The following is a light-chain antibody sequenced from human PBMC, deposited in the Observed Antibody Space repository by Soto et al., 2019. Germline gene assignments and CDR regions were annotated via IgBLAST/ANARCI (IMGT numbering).Light chain of an antibody. CDR3: QQYDVHPKT. Sequence: RTQCCSTLAATEGDRVAIGCRASENIKNWLAWYQQTPGKAPKVLISDASRLETGVPSRFSGSGYGTDFTLTITSLQTEDFGTYHCQQYDVHPKTFGQGTKVDIK. CDR2: DAS. J-gene: IGKJ1*01. V-gene: IGKV1-5*01. CDR1: ENIKNW.